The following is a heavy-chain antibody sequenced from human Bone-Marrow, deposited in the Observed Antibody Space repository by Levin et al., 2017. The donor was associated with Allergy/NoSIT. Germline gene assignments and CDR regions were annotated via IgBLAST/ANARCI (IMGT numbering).Heavy chain of an antibody. J-gene: IGHJ5*02. Sequence: PGGSLRLSCAGSGFTFSSYGMSWVRQAPGKGLEWVSAISYSGGSSYHADSVKGRFTISRDNSKNTLYLQMNSLRAEDTAVYYCAKGGSNSWYKTGDWFDPWGQGTLVTVSS. CDR2: ISYSGGSS. CDR1: GFTFSSYG. D-gene: IGHD6-13*01. CDR3: AKGGSNSWYKTGDWFDP. V-gene: IGHV3-23*01.